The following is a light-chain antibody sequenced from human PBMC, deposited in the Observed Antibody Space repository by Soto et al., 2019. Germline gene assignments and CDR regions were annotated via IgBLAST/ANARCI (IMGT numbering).Light chain of an antibody. J-gene: IGLJ3*02. CDR1: SSDVGGYNL. V-gene: IGLV2-11*01. CDR2: DVT. Sequence: QSALTQPRSVSGSPGQSVTISCTGTSSDVGGYNLVSWYQQYPGRAPKRLIYDVTKRPSGVPDRFSGSKSGNTASLTISGLQADDEADYYCCSHAGSYTLGVFGGGTKLTVL. CDR3: CSHAGSYTLGV.